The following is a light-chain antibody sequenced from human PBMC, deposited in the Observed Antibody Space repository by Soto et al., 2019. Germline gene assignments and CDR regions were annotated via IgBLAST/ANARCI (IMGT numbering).Light chain of an antibody. CDR1: QSVSSSY. J-gene: IGKJ4*01. Sequence: EVVLTQSPGTLSLSPGERATLSCRASQSVSSSYLGWYQQKPGQAPRLVIYGASSRATGIPDRFSGSGSGTDFTLTISRLEPEDFAVYYCQQYGSSPPLTFGGGTKVEIK. V-gene: IGKV3-20*01. CDR2: GAS. CDR3: QQYGSSPPLT.